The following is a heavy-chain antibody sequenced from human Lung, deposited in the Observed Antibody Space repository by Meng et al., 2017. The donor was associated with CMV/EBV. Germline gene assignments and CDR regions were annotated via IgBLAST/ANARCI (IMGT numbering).Heavy chain of an antibody. Sequence: QEAGPGRVSPSETLSSPCSVSGGSIRSSTYYGAWIRQPPGKGLEWIGSFYDSGSTYYHPSLKSRVTISVDTSKTYFSLKLRSVAAADTAVYYCARDLEYWGQGTLVTVSS. D-gene: IGHD1-1*01. CDR1: GGSIRSSTYY. J-gene: IGHJ4*02. CDR3: ARDLEY. CDR2: FYDSGST. V-gene: IGHV4-39*07.